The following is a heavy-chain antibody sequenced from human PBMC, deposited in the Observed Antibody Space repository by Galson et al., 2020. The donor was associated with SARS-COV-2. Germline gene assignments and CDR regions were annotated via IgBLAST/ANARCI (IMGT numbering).Heavy chain of an antibody. V-gene: IGHV3-30*02. CDR1: GFSFSSYG. CDR3: AKEGASSSSSALDL. D-gene: IGHD2-2*01. J-gene: IGHJ5*02. CDR2: TPYDGSIK. Sequence: GGSLRLSCAASGFSFSSYGMHWVRQAPGKGLKWVAFTPYDGSIKYYADSVKGRFTISRDNSKNTLFLQMNSLRPEDTAVYYCAKEGASSSSSALDLWGPGTLVTVSS.